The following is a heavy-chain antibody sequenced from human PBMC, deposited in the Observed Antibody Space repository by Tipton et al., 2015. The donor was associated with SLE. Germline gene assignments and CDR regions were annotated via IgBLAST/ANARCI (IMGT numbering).Heavy chain of an antibody. J-gene: IGHJ6*02. CDR3: AARYAYNYYYGMDV. CDR1: GGSISSSSYY. D-gene: IGHD2-8*01. V-gene: IGHV4-39*07. Sequence: TLSLTCTVSGGSISSSSYYWGWIRQPPGKGLEWIGSIYYSGSTYYNPSLKSRVTISVDTSKNQFSLKVSSVTAADTAVYYCAARYAYNYYYGMDVWGQGTTVTVSS. CDR2: IYYSGST.